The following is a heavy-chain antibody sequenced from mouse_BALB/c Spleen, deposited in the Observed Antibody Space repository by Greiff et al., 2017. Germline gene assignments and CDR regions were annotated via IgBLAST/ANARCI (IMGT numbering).Heavy chain of an antibody. CDR2: IWGDGST. Sequence: VMLVESGPGLVAPSQSLSITCTVSGFSLTGYGVNWVRQPPGKGLEWLGMIWGDGSTDYNSALKSRLSISKDNSKSQVFLKMNSLQTDDTARYYCAREGATTVVAEAMDYWGQGTSVTVSS. J-gene: IGHJ4*01. CDR3: AREGATTVVAEAMDY. D-gene: IGHD1-1*01. CDR1: GFSLTGYG. V-gene: IGHV2-6-7*01.